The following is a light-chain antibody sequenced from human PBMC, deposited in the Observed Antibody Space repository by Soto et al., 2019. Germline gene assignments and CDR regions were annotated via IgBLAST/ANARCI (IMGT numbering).Light chain of an antibody. Sequence: DIQMTQSPSSLSASVGDRVTITWRASQSISSCLNWYQQKPGKAPKLLIYAASSLQSGVPSRFSGSGSGTDFTLTISSLEPEDFATYYCQQSYTTPYTFGQGTKLEIK. V-gene: IGKV1-39*01. CDR1: QSISSC. J-gene: IGKJ2*01. CDR3: QQSYTTPYT. CDR2: AAS.